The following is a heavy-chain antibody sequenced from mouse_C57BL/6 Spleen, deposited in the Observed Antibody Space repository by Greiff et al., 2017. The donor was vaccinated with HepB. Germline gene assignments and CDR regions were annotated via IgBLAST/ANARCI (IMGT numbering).Heavy chain of an antibody. V-gene: IGHV1-78*01. D-gene: IGHD1-1*01. Sequence: VQLQQSDAELVKPGASVKISCKVSGYTFTDHTIHWMKQRPEQGLEWIGYIYPRDGSTKYNEKFKGKATLTADKSSSTAYMQLNSLTSEDSAVYFCSSSYPYYGSSYWEYFDVWGTGTTVTVSS. J-gene: IGHJ1*03. CDR2: IYPRDGST. CDR1: GYTFTDHT. CDR3: SSSYPYYGSSYWEYFDV.